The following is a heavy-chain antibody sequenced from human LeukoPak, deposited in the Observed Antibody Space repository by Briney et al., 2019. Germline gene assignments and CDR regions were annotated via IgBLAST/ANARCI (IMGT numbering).Heavy chain of an antibody. J-gene: IGHJ3*01. V-gene: IGHV3-30*02. CDR2: IRYDGDNK. CDR1: GFTFSTYG. D-gene: IGHD2-8*01. Sequence: GGSLRLSCAASGFTFSTYGMHWVRQAPGKGLEWVAYIRYDGDNKNYADSVKGRFTISRDNSKDTLYLQMNSLRAEDTAVYYCAKVTPGMLAAAAFDVWGQGTTVTVSS. CDR3: AKVTPGMLAAAAFDV.